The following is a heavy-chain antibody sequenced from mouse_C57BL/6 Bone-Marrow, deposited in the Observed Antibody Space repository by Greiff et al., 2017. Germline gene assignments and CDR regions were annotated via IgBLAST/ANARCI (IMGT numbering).Heavy chain of an antibody. CDR3: ARRHYGYGYFDV. CDR1: DSAVFPNAY. Sequence: VQLQQSGSELRSPGSSVKLSCKDFDSAVFPNAYMSWVRQPPGHGFEWNGGILPSSGRTIYGKKFEDKATLDADTLSNTAYLEINSRRAEDAANYYCARRHYGYGYFDVWGTGTAVTVSS. D-gene: IGHD1-1*01. V-gene: IGHV15-2*01. CDR2: ILPSSGRT. J-gene: IGHJ1*03.